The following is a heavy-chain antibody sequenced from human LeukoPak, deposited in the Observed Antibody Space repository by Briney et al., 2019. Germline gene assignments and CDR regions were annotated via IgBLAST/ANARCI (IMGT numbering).Heavy chain of an antibody. CDR3: VKAAVAVDY. D-gene: IGHD6-19*01. CDR1: GGFISTSNW. V-gene: IGHV4-4*02. CDR2: IYHSGST. Sequence: PSETLSLTCTVSGGFISTSNWWNWVRQPPGKGLQWIGEIYHSGSTNYNPSLKGRVTISLDKSKNLFSLRLTSVTAADTAVYYCVKAAVAVDYWGQGTLVTVSS. J-gene: IGHJ4*02.